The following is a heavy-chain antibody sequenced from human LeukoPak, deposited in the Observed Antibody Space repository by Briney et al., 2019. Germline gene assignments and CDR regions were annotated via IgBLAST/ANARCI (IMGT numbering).Heavy chain of an antibody. CDR2: FISIFGTP. Sequence: EASVKVSCKASGYTFTSYAMNWVRQAPGQGLEWMGGFISIFGTPNYAQKFQGRVTITADESTSTAYMELSSLRSEDTAVYYCARTPPRIWFGEAQNDDAFDIWGQGTMVTVSS. CDR3: ARTPPRIWFGEAQNDDAFDI. J-gene: IGHJ3*02. CDR1: GYTFTSYA. D-gene: IGHD3-10*01. V-gene: IGHV1-69*13.